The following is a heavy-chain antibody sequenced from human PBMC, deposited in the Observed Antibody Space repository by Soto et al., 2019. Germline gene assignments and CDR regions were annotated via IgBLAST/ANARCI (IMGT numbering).Heavy chain of an antibody. CDR3: ARGAWFGELSGYYYYYYMDV. J-gene: IGHJ6*03. D-gene: IGHD3-10*01. CDR2: IYYSGST. Sequence: PSETLSLTCTVSGGSISSYYWSRIRQPPGKGLEWIGYIYYSGSTNYNPSLKSRVTISVDTSKNQFSLKLSSVTAADTAVYYCARGAWFGELSGYYYYYYMDVWGKGTTVTVSS. CDR1: GGSISSYY. V-gene: IGHV4-59*01.